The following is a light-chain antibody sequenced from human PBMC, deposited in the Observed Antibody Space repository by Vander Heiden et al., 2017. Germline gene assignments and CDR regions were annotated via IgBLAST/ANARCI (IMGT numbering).Light chain of an antibody. Sequence: NFMLTQPHSVSASPGKTVTISCTRSSGEIATSFVQWYQQRPGGSPTTVIYEDNQRPYGVPDRFSGSIDKSSTSASLTISGLKAEDEDDYHCQSSERGLLVFGGGTKMTGL. V-gene: IGLV6-57*01. CDR2: EDN. CDR1: SGEIATSF. J-gene: IGLJ2*01. CDR3: QSSERGLLV.